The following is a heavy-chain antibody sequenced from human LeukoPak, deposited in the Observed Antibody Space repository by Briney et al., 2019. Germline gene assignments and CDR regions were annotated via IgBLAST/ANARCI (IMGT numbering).Heavy chain of an antibody. CDR2: IIPIFGTA. CDR3: ARGHDSSGYYYPRNAYYYYYYGMDV. J-gene: IGHJ6*02. Sequence: ASVKVSFTASAGTFSSYAISWVRQAPGQGLEWMGGIIPIFGTANYAQKFQGRVTITADESTSTACMELSSLRSEDTAVYYCARGHDSSGYYYPRNAYYYYYYGMDVWGQGTTVTVSS. V-gene: IGHV1-69*13. D-gene: IGHD3-22*01. CDR1: AGTFSSYA.